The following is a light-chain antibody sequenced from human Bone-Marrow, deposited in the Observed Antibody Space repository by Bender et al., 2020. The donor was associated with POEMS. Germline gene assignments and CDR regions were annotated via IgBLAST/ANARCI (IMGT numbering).Light chain of an antibody. CDR2: DVS. Sequence: QSVLTQPPSVSGSPGQSITISCTGTSSDVSGFNYVSWYQQHPGKAPKLIIYDVSSRPSGVSSRFSGSKSGNTASLTISGLQAEDEADYYCCASAGSSTLVFGGGTKVTVL. CDR3: CASAGSSTLV. V-gene: IGLV2-23*02. J-gene: IGLJ3*02. CDR1: SSDVSGFNY.